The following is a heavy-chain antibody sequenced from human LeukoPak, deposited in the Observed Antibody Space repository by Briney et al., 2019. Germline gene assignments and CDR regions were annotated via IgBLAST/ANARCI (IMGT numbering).Heavy chain of an antibody. CDR2: IYYSGST. CDR3: ARTGILAAAGFWFDP. V-gene: IGHV4-39*01. Sequence: PSETLSLTCTVSGGSISSISDYGGWIRQPPGKGLGWIGSIYYSGSTYYNPSLKSRVTISVDTSKNQFSLKLSSVTAADTAVYYCARTGILAAAGFWFDPWGQGTLVTVSS. CDR1: GGSISSISDY. D-gene: IGHD6-13*01. J-gene: IGHJ5*02.